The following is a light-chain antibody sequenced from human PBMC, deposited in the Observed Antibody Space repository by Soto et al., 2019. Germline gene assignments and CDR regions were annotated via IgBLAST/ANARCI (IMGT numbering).Light chain of an antibody. J-gene: IGKJ3*01. V-gene: IGKV3-15*01. CDR1: QSVSSN. CDR2: YAS. Sequence: EIVMTQSPATLSVSPGERVALSCRASQSVSSNLAWYQQKPGQAPRLLIYYASTRDTGVPARFSGSGSGTEFTLTISSLQSEDSAVYFCHQYNSWPRGTFGHGTKVDIK. CDR3: HQYNSWPRGT.